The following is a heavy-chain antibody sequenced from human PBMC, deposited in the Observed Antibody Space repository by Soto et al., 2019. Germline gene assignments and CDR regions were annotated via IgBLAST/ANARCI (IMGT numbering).Heavy chain of an antibody. CDR2: ISSSSSYI. J-gene: IGHJ6*02. V-gene: IGHV3-21*01. CDR3: ARDHYDFWSGYSYYYGMDV. D-gene: IGHD3-3*01. CDR1: GFTFSSYS. Sequence: AGGSLRLSCAASGFTFSSYSMNWVRQAPGKGLEWVSSISSSSSYIYYADSVKGRFTISRDNAKNSLYLQMNSLRAEDTAVYYCARDHYDFWSGYSYYYGMDVWGQGTTVTVSS.